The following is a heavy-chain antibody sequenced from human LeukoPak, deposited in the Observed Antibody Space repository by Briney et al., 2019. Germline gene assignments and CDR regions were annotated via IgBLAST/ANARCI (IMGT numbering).Heavy chain of an antibody. D-gene: IGHD6-13*01. CDR3: ARGWQQQQEIDY. Sequence: GGSRRLSCAASGFTFSNAYMTWVRQAPGKGLEWVSVIYSGGRTYYTDSVKGRFTISRHNSKNTLYLQMNSLRPEDTAVYYCARGWQQQQEIDYWGQGTLVTVSS. V-gene: IGHV3-53*04. CDR2: IYSGGRT. CDR1: GFTFSNAY. J-gene: IGHJ4*02.